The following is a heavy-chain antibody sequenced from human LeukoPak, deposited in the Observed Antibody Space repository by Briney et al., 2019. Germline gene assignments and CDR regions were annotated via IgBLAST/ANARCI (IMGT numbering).Heavy chain of an antibody. J-gene: IGHJ4*02. D-gene: IGHD3-10*01. V-gene: IGHV1-18*01. CDR3: AREHPHFGELWNDY. CDR2: ISSSSGNT. CDR1: GFTFSSYG. Sequence: AASVKVSCKASGFTFSSYGISWGRQAPGQGLEWMGWISSSSGNTNYAQKFQGRVTMTTDKSTSTAYMELRSLRSDDTAVYYCAREHPHFGELWNDYWGQGTPVTVSS.